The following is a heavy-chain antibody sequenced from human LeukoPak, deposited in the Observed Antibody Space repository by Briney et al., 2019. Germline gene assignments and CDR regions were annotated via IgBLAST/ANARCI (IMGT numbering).Heavy chain of an antibody. J-gene: IGHJ4*02. D-gene: IGHD2-15*01. CDR3: ARGAIVVVVAAKTHYFDY. Sequence: GGSLRLSCSASGFTVSNNYMTWVRQAPGKGLEWVAVISYDGTNKYYADSVKGRFTISRDNSKNTLYLQMNSLRAEDTAVYYCARGAIVVVVAAKTHYFDYWGQGTLVTVSS. CDR2: ISYDGTNK. CDR1: GFTVSNNY. V-gene: IGHV3-30*03.